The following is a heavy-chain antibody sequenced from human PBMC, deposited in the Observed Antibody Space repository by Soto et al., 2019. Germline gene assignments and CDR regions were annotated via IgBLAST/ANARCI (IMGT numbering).Heavy chain of an antibody. D-gene: IGHD3-3*01. CDR2: ISAYNGNT. CDR3: ARFYFWAADYYYYYGMDV. J-gene: IGHJ6*02. Sequence: ASVKVSCKASGYTFTSYGISWVRQAPGQGLEWMGWISAYNGNTNYAQKIQGRVTMTTDTSTSTAYMELRILRSDDTALYYCARFYFWAADYYYYYGMDVWGQGTTVTVSS. V-gene: IGHV1-18*01. CDR1: GYTFTSYG.